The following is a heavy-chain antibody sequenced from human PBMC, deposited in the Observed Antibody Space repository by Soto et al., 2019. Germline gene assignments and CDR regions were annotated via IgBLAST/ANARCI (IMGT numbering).Heavy chain of an antibody. CDR3: AKHPSTFWIYP. CDR1: GFTFSSYG. Sequence: GGSLRLSCAASGFTFSSYGMHWVRQAPGKGLEWVAVIWYDGSNKYYADSVKGRFTISRDNSKNTLYLQMNSMRAEDTAVYYCAKHPSTFWIYPQAQGTPVPISS. V-gene: IGHV3-33*06. D-gene: IGHD2-2*01. J-gene: IGHJ5*02. CDR2: IWYDGSNK.